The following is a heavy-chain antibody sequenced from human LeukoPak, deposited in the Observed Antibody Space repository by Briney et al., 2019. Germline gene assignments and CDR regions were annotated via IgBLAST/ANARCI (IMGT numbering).Heavy chain of an antibody. CDR2: ISWNSGSI. CDR3: AKARRYCSGGSCYSGLIDY. CDR1: GFTFDDYA. J-gene: IGHJ4*02. Sequence: GGSLRLSCAASGFTFDDYAMHWVRQAPGKGLEWVSGISWNSGSIGYADSVKGRFTISRDNAKNSLYLQMNSLGAEDTALYYCAKARRYCSGGSCYSGLIDYWGQGTLVTVSS. V-gene: IGHV3-9*01. D-gene: IGHD2-15*01.